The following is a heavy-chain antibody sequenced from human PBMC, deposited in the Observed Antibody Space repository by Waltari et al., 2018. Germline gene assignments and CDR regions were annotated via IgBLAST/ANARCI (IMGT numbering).Heavy chain of an antibody. CDR2: RNQEGSDK. Sequence: EVQLVESGGGLVPPGGSLRLSCAAPGFSFISYWRSWVRQAPGKGLEWVASRNQEGSDKHYMDSVRGRFTISRDNAKKSLYLEMNRLIDDDTAVYYCASVRSGWDFWGQGTLVTVSS. CDR3: ASVRSGWDF. CDR1: GFSFISYW. V-gene: IGHV3-7*02. J-gene: IGHJ4*02. D-gene: IGHD6-19*01.